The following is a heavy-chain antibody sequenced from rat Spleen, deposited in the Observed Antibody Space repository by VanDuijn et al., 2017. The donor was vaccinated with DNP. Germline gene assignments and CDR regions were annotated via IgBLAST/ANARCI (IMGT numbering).Heavy chain of an antibody. CDR3: ARGGRSYFDY. Sequence: EVQLMESGGDLVQPGRSLKLSCVASGFTFNYYWMTWVRQVPGKGLEWLASITSNGGNTHYGDSVKGRFTISRENAKTTLYLQMDSLRSEDTATYYCARGGRSYFDYWGQGVMVTVSS. J-gene: IGHJ2*01. CDR1: GFTFNYYW. CDR2: ITSNGGNT. V-gene: IGHV5-31*01. D-gene: IGHD1-11*01.